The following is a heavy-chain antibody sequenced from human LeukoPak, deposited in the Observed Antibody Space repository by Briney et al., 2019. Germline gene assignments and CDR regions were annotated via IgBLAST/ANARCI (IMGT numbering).Heavy chain of an antibody. CDR1: GFTFSNAR. J-gene: IGHJ4*02. CDR2: IKSTIGGGTT. V-gene: IGHV3-15*01. Sequence: PGGSLRLSCTASGFTFSNARMSWVRQAPGKGLEWVGRIKSTIGGGTTDYAAPVKGRFTMSRDDSKNTLYLEMNSLKTEDTAVHYCTTPPRYWGQGTLVTVSS. CDR3: TTPPRY.